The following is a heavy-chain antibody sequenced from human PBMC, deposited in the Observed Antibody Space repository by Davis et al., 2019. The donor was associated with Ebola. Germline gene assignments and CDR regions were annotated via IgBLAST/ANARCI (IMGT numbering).Heavy chain of an antibody. CDR1: GYIFSSFY. CDR2: INPNDGRT. V-gene: IGHV1-46*01. CDR3: ARARPTMVDDAFDF. Sequence: ASVTVSCKTSGYIFSSFYIHWVRQAPGQGLEWMGVINPNDGRTELAQSFQGRVTLTTDTSTNTMYMEVTSLTYGDTAVYFCARARPTMVDDAFDFWGQGTMVTVSS. D-gene: IGHD3-10*01. J-gene: IGHJ3*01.